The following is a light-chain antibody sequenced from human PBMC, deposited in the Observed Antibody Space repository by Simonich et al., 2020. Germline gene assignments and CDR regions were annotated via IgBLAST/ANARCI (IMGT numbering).Light chain of an antibody. V-gene: IGKV4-1*01. Sequence: IVMTQSPASLAVSLGERATINCKSSQSVLYNSNNKNYLAWYQQKPGQPPKLLIYWAATRESGVPDRFSGSGSGTDFTLTISSLQAEDVAVYYCQQYYSTPYTFGQGTKLEIK. CDR3: QQYYSTPYT. CDR1: QSVLYNSNNKNY. J-gene: IGKJ2*01. CDR2: WAA.